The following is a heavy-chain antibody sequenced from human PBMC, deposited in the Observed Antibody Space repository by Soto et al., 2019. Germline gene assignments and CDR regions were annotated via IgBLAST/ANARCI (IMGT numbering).Heavy chain of an antibody. CDR3: ARGASGNYYLVY. D-gene: IGHD3-10*01. CDR2: INTDGSTT. J-gene: IGHJ4*02. V-gene: IGHV3-74*01. CDR1: GFTFSSYW. Sequence: EVQLVESGGNLGQPGGSLRLSCAASGFTFSSYWIHWVRQPPGKGLLWVSRINTDGSTTNYADSVKGRFTISRDNAKNTLYLQMNSLRAEDTAVYYCARGASGNYYLVYWGQGALVTISS.